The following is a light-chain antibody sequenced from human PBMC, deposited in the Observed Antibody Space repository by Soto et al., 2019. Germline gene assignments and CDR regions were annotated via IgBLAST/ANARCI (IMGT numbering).Light chain of an antibody. CDR2: GVT. V-gene: IGLV2-11*01. CDR3: FSYAGSYTFYV. J-gene: IGLJ1*01. Sequence: QSVLTQPRSVSGSPGQSVTISCTGTSSDIGGYYYVSWYQQHPGKAPNLMIYGVTKRPSGVPDRFSGSKSGTTASLTISGLQAEDEADYYCFSYAGSYTFYVFGTGTKVTVL. CDR1: SSDIGGYYY.